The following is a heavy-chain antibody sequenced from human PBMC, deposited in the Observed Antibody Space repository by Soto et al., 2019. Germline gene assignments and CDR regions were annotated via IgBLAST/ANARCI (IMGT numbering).Heavy chain of an antibody. J-gene: IGHJ2*01. V-gene: IGHV4-34*01. Sequence: QVQLQQWGAGLLKPSETLSLTCAVYGGSFSGYYWSWIRQPPGKGLEWIGEINQSGSTNYNPSLNSRVTISVDTSKNQFSLKLSSVTAADTAVYYCARGRRGRHCSGGSCSPVSWYFDLCGRGTLVTVSS. D-gene: IGHD2-15*01. CDR2: INQSGST. CDR3: ARGRRGRHCSGGSCSPVSWYFDL. CDR1: GGSFSGYY.